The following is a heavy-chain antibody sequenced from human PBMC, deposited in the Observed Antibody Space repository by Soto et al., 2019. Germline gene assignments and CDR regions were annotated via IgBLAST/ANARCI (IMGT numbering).Heavy chain of an antibody. CDR1: GGTFSSYT. D-gene: IGHD6-19*01. CDR3: ARDSRAVADYYYYMDV. CDR2: IIPILGIA. V-gene: IGHV1-69*04. J-gene: IGHJ6*03. Sequence: ASVKVSCKASGGTFSSYTISWVRQAPGQGLEWMGRIIPILGIANYAQKFQGRVTITADKSMSTAYMELSSLRSEDTAVYYCARDSRAVADYYYYMDVWGKGTTVTVSS.